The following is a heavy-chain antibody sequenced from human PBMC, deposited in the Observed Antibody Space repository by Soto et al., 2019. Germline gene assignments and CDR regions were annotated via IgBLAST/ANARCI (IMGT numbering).Heavy chain of an antibody. V-gene: IGHV3-30*18. CDR1: GFTFSSYG. J-gene: IGHJ3*02. D-gene: IGHD5-18*01. CDR2: ISYDGSNK. Sequence: QVQLVESGGGVVQPGRSLRLSCAASGFTFSSYGMHWVRQAPGKGLEWVAVISYDGSNKYYADSVKGRFTISRDNSKNTLYLQMNSLRAEVTAVYYCAKERKYSFDAFDIWGQGTMVTVSS. CDR3: AKERKYSFDAFDI.